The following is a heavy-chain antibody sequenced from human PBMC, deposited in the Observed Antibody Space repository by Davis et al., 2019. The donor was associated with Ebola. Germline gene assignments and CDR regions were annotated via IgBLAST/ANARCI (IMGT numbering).Heavy chain of an antibody. CDR1: GFTFSSYA. J-gene: IGHJ6*04. D-gene: IGHD3-3*01. CDR2: ISGSGGST. Sequence: GESLKISCAASGFTFSSYAMSWVRQAPGKGLEWVSAISGSGGSTYYADSVKGRFTISRDNSKNTLYLQMGSLRAEDMAVYYCARGTYYDFWSSGDYYGMDVWGKGTTVTVSS. CDR3: ARGTYYDFWSSGDYYGMDV. V-gene: IGHV3-23*01.